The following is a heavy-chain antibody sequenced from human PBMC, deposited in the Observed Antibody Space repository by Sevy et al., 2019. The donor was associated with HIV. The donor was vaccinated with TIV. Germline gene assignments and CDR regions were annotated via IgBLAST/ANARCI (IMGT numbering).Heavy chain of an antibody. J-gene: IGHJ4*02. CDR3: ARGGYGGEGCGY. CDR1: GFTVSSNY. V-gene: IGHV3-53*01. CDR2: IYSGGST. D-gene: IGHD4-17*01. Sequence: GGSLRLSCAASGFTVSSNYMSWVRQAPGKGLEWVSVIYSGGSTYYADSVKGRFTISRDNSKNTLCLQMNSLRAEDTAVYCCARGGYGGEGCGYWGQGTLVTVSS.